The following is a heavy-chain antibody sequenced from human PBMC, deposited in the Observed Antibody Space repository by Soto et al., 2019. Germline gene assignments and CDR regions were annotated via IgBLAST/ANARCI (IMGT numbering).Heavy chain of an antibody. Sequence: ASVKVYCKASGYTFTSYYMHWVRQAPGQGLEWMGIINPSGGSTSYAQKFQGRVTMTRDTSTSTVYMELSSLRSEDTAVYYCARDFRGIAVAGTGDYWGQGTLVTVSS. J-gene: IGHJ4*02. CDR1: GYTFTSYY. V-gene: IGHV1-46*03. CDR3: ARDFRGIAVAGTGDY. D-gene: IGHD6-19*01. CDR2: INPSGGST.